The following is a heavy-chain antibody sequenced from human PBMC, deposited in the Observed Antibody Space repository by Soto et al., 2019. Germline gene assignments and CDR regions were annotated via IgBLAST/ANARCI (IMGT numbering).Heavy chain of an antibody. Sequence: EVQLVESGGGLVKPGGSLRLSCAASGLTLSNAWLSLFRQAPGKGLEWFGRIKTKTDGGTTDYAAPVKGSFTISRDDSKNTLYLQMNSLKTADTAVYNGNTGVTSRGMDVWGQGTTVTVSS. J-gene: IGHJ6*02. CDR1: GLTLSNAW. V-gene: IGHV3-15*01. CDR2: IKTKTDGGTT. CDR3: NTGVTSRGMDV. D-gene: IGHD2-21*02.